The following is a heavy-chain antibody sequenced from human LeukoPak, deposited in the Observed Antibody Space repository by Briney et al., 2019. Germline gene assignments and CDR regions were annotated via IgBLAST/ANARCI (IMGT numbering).Heavy chain of an antibody. CDR2: IKQDGSEK. CDR3: AGGFYSGSFDP. Sequence: GGSLRLSCAASGFTFSRYWMAWVRQAPGKGLEWVANIKQDGSEKYYVDSVKGRFTISRDNAKNSLFLQMNSLRAEDTAVHYCAGGFYSGSFDPWGQGTLVTVSS. V-gene: IGHV3-7*02. CDR1: GFTFSRYW. D-gene: IGHD1-26*01. J-gene: IGHJ5*02.